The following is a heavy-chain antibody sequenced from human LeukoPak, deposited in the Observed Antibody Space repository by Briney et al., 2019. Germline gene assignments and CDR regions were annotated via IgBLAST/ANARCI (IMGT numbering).Heavy chain of an antibody. CDR1: GFTFSNYW. J-gene: IGHJ4*02. Sequence: PGGALRLSRAASGFTFSNYWMRGVRPAPGKGLGGVANIKQDGSEKNYVDSVKGRFTISRDNAKNSLDLQMNSLRAEDTAVYYCARAGGYASSWAYWGQGTLVTVSS. CDR3: ARAGGYASSWAY. D-gene: IGHD5-12*01. CDR2: IKQDGSEK. V-gene: IGHV3-7*01.